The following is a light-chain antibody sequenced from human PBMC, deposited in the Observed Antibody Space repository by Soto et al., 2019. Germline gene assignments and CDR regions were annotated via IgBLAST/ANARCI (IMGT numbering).Light chain of an antibody. Sequence: DIVLTQSPGLLSVSPGDRATLSCRASQSVFSNLAWYQQTPGQAPRLIIYGASSRATGIPARFSGSGSGTDCTLTISSLQSEDFAVYYCQQYNEWPRTLGQGTKVDI. CDR2: GAS. V-gene: IGKV3-15*01. CDR3: QQYNEWPRT. J-gene: IGKJ1*01. CDR1: QSVFSN.